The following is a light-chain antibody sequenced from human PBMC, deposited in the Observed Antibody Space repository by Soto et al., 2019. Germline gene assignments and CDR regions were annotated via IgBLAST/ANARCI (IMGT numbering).Light chain of an antibody. CDR2: GAS. V-gene: IGKV3-20*01. CDR3: QQYGSSPPIT. CDR1: QSVSSSY. Sequence: DIVLTQSPGTLSLSPGERATLSCRASQSVSSSYLAWYQQKPGQAPRLLIYGASSRATGIPDRFSGSGSGTDFTLTISRLELEDFAVYYCQQYGSSPPITFGQGTRLEIK. J-gene: IGKJ5*01.